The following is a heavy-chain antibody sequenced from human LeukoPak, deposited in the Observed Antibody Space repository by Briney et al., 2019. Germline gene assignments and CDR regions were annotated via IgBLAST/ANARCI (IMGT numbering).Heavy chain of an antibody. CDR1: GGSISSSSW. CDR2: IYHSGST. J-gene: IGHJ4*02. D-gene: IGHD3-22*01. Sequence: PSGTLSLTCAVSGGSISSSSWWSWVRQPPGKGLEWIGEIYHSGSTNYNPSLKSRVTISVDKSKNQFSLKLSSVTAADTAVYYCARAENYDSSGYYQTYYFDYWGQGTLVTVSS. V-gene: IGHV4-4*02. CDR3: ARAENYDSSGYYQTYYFDY.